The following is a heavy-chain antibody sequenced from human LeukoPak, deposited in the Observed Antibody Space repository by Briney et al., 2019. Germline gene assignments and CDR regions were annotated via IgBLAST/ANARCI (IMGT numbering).Heavy chain of an antibody. CDR2: FDPEVGET. CDR3: ATVPIVVVPAAIGEGVWFDP. D-gene: IGHD2-2*01. Sequence: ASVKVSCKVSGYTLTELSMHWVRQAPVKGLKWMGGFDPEVGETIYAQKFQGRVTMTEDTSTDTAYMELSSLRSEDTAVYYCATVPIVVVPAAIGEGVWFDPWGQGTLVTVSS. CDR1: GYTLTELS. J-gene: IGHJ5*02. V-gene: IGHV1-24*01.